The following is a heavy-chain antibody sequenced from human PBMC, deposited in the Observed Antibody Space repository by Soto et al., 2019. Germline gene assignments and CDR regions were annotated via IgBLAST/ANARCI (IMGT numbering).Heavy chain of an antibody. CDR3: ARDRAMDDY. V-gene: IGHV3-7*03. J-gene: IGHJ4*02. Sequence: QPGGSLRLSCAASGFTFDDYSMHWVRQAPGKGLEWVANIKQDGSEKNYVDSVKGRFTISRDNAKNSLYLQMNSLRAEDTAVYYCARDRAMDDYWGQGTLVTVSS. CDR2: IKQDGSEK. D-gene: IGHD5-18*01. CDR1: GFTFDDYS.